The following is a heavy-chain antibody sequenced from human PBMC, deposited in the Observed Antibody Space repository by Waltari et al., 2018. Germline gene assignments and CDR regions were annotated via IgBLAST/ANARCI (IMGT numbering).Heavy chain of an antibody. D-gene: IGHD5-18*01. Sequence: LVQAGAEVKKPGASVKVSCKASGYTFTGYYMHWVRQDPGQGLEWMGWIKPNSGGTNDAQKFRGRVTMTRDTSISTAYMELSRLRSDDTAVYYSARLEGSLTPGYSYAPTGSSWPSFDPWGQGTLVTVSS. CDR3: ARLEGSLTPGYSYAPTGSSWPSFDP. J-gene: IGHJ5*02. CDR2: IKPNSGGT. V-gene: IGHV1-2*02. CDR1: GYTFTGYY.